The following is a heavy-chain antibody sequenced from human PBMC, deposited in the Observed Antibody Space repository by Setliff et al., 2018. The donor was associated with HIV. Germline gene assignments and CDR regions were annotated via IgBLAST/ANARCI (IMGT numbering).Heavy chain of an antibody. CDR1: NYSISSAYY. V-gene: IGHV4-38-2*01. CDR2: IYYSGSN. Sequence: SETLSLTCAVSNYSISSAYYWGWIRHPPGKGLEWIGSIYYSGSNYYNPSLKSRVTISVDTSKNQFSLKLSSVTAADTAVYYCARRPAGAVAGGYGMDVWGQGTTVTVSS. D-gene: IGHD6-19*01. CDR3: ARRPAGAVAGGYGMDV. J-gene: IGHJ6*02.